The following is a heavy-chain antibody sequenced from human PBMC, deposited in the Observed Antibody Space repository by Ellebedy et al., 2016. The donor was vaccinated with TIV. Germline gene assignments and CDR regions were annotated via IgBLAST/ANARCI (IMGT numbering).Heavy chain of an antibody. J-gene: IGHJ4*02. CDR2: LYFSGST. CDR3: ARSLINDYEGIDY. V-gene: IGHV4-39*01. CDR1: GGSISSSSYY. Sequence: MPSETLSLTCTVSGGSISSSSYYWGWIRQPTGKGLEWIGSLYFSGSTSSNPALKSRVTTSVDTSKNQFSLKLSSVTAADTAIYYCARSLINDYEGIDYWGQGTLVTVSS. D-gene: IGHD4-17*01.